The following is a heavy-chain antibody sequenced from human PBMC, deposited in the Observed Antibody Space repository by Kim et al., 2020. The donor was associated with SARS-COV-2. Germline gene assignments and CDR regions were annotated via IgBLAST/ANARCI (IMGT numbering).Heavy chain of an antibody. V-gene: IGHV3-53*01. CDR3: ARDSGDYGLRWFDP. Sequence: GGSLRLSCAASGFTVSSNYMSWVRQAPGKGLEWVSVIYSGGSTYYADSVKGRFTISRDNSKNTLYLQMNSLRAEDTAVYYCARDSGDYGLRWFDPWGQGTLVTPSP. CDR1: GFTVSSNY. D-gene: IGHD3-10*01. CDR2: IYSGGST. J-gene: IGHJ5*02.